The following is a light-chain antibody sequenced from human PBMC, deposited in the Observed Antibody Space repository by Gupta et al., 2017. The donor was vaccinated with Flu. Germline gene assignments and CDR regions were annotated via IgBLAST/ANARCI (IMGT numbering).Light chain of an antibody. J-gene: IGKJ2*01. CDR2: DAS. V-gene: IGKV3-11*01. CDR3: QQCRNWPFH. Sequence: ATLASAPGERATLSCRASQTGSSYLAWYQQKPGQAPRLLIYDASNRATGIPARFSGSGSGTDFTLNISSLEPEDVAVYYCQQCRNWPFHFGQGTKVEIK. CDR1: QTGSSY.